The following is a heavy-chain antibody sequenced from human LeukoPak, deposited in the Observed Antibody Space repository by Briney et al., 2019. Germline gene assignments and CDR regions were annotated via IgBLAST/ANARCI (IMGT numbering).Heavy chain of an antibody. CDR2: IYSGGST. Sequence: GGSLRLSCAASGFTVSSYYMSWVRQAPGKGLEWVSTIYSGGSTFYADSVKGRFTISRDKSNNTLYLQMNSLRAEDTAVYYCARDPLVPGVYSDYWGQGTLVTVSS. V-gene: IGHV3-53*01. D-gene: IGHD2-2*01. J-gene: IGHJ4*02. CDR3: ARDPLVPGVYSDY. CDR1: GFTVSSYY.